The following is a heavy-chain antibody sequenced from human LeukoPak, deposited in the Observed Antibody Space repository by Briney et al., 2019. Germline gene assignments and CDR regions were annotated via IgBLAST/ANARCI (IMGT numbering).Heavy chain of an antibody. V-gene: IGHV3-7*01. CDR2: IRQDGSEK. Sequence: GGALRLSCEVSGLTFTDYWMNWVRQAPGKGPEWVASIRQDGSEKTYVDSVKGRVTISRDNTKNSLSLHLNGPRAEDTAVYYCARDGTAAGLYFDLWGQGTLVTVSS. D-gene: IGHD6-13*01. CDR1: GLTFTDYW. CDR3: ARDGTAAGLYFDL. J-gene: IGHJ4*01.